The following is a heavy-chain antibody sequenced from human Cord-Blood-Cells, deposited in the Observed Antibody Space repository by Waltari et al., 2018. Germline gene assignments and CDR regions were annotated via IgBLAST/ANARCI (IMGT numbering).Heavy chain of an antibody. J-gene: IGHJ4*02. V-gene: IGHV4-34*01. CDR3: AREGSYNYFDY. D-gene: IGHD3-16*01. Sequence: WGAGLLKPSETLSLTCAVYGGSFSGYYWSWIRQPPGKGLEWIGEINHSGSTNYNPSLKSRVTISVDTSKNQFSLKLSSVTAADTAVYYCAREGSYNYFDYWGQGTLVTVSS. CDR2: INHSGST. CDR1: GGSFSGYY.